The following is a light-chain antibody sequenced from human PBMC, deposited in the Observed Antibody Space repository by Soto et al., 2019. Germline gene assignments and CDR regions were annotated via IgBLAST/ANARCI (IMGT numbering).Light chain of an antibody. V-gene: IGKV3-11*01. CDR2: DAS. Sequence: EIVLTQSPATLSLSPGERATLSCRASQSVSSSLAWYQQKPGQAPRLLIYDASNRATGIPARFSGSGSGTDFTLTISSLEPEDFAVYYCQQYGSSPRALTFGGGTKVDIK. J-gene: IGKJ4*01. CDR1: QSVSSS. CDR3: QQYGSSPRALT.